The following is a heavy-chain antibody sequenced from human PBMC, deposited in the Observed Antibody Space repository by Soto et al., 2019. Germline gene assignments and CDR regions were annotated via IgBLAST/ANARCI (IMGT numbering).Heavy chain of an antibody. V-gene: IGHV5-51*01. CDR2: IYPGDSDT. Sequence: GESLKISCKVSGDILSYYWIGWVRQMPGKGLEWMGIIYPGDSDTRYSPSFQGQVTISADKSISTAYLQWSSLKASDTAMYFCATLRDPFTWFDPWGQGTLVTVSS. J-gene: IGHJ5*02. CDR3: ATLRDPFTWFDP. CDR1: GDILSYYW.